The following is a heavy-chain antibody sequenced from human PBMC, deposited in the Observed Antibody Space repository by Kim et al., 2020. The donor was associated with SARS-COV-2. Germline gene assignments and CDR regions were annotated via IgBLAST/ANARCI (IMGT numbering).Heavy chain of an antibody. J-gene: IGHJ4*02. Sequence: GSNKYYAGSGKGRFTISRDNSKNTLYLQMNSLRAEDTAVYYCAREAAAFDYWGQGTLVTVSS. V-gene: IGHV3-33*01. CDR2: GSNK. D-gene: IGHD6-13*01. CDR3: AREAAAFDY.